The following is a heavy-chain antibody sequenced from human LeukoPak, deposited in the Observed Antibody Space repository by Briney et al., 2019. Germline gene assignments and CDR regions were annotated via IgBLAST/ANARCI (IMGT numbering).Heavy chain of an antibody. D-gene: IGHD2-15*01. CDR2: IRYDGSNK. CDR1: GFTFSSYG. Sequence: PGGSLRLSCAASGFTFSSYGMHWVRQAPGKGLEWVAFIRYDGSNKYYADSVKGRFTISRDNSKNTLYLQMNSLRAEDTAVYYCAREVGTDTDYYYYMDVWGKGTTVTVSS. V-gene: IGHV3-30*02. CDR3: AREVGTDTDYYYYMDV. J-gene: IGHJ6*03.